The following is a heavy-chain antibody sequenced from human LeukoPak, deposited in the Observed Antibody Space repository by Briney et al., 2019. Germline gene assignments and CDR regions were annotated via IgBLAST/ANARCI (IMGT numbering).Heavy chain of an antibody. CDR3: ARARQLWYSFGY. Sequence: GGSLRLSCAASGFTFSSYAMPWVRQAPGKGLEWVAVISYDGSNKYYADSVKGRFTISRDNSKNTLYLQMNSLRAEDTAVYYCARARQLWYSFGYWGQGTLVTVSS. CDR2: ISYDGSNK. J-gene: IGHJ4*02. V-gene: IGHV3-30-3*01. D-gene: IGHD5-18*01. CDR1: GFTFSSYA.